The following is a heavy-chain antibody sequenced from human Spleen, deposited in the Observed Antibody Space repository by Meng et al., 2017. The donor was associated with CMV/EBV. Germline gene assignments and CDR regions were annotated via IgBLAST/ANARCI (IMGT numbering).Heavy chain of an antibody. CDR1: GFTVSSNY. CDR3: ARGKRAKNGDYFDY. J-gene: IGHJ4*02. Sequence: VQRVECGGVFIRPGGPLRLSCAASGFTVSSNYMSWVRQAPGKGLEWVSVIYSGGSTYYADSVKGRFTISRDNSKNTLYLQMNSLRAEDTAVYYCARGKRAKNGDYFDYWGQGTLVTVSS. D-gene: IGHD1-26*01. CDR2: IYSGGST. V-gene: IGHV3-53*01.